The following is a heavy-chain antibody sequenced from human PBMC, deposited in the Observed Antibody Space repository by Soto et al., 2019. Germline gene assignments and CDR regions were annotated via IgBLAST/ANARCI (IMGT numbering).Heavy chain of an antibody. CDR2: IYWDGYK. Sequence: QITLKESGPTLVKPTQTLTLTCTFSGFSLSTSGVGVGWIRQSPGKALEWLAVIYWDGYKHYSPSLKSRLTITEDTSKNQVVLTMTNMDPVDTATYYCAHKGYGDYPLDYWSQGTLLTVSS. CDR1: GFSLSTSGVG. J-gene: IGHJ4*02. D-gene: IGHD4-17*01. V-gene: IGHV2-5*02. CDR3: AHKGYGDYPLDY.